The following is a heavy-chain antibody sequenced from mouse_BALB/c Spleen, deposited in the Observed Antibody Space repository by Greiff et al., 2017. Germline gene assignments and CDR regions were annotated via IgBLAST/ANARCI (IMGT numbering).Heavy chain of an antibody. J-gene: IGHJ4*01. D-gene: IGHD2-3*01. CDR2: IDPSDSYT. CDR1: GYTFTSYW. V-gene: IGHV1-69*02. Sequence: QVQLQQPGAELVKPGASVKLSCKASGYTFTSYWMHWVKPRPGQGLEWIGEIDPSDSYTNYNQKFKGKATLTVDKSSSTAYMQLSSLTSEDSAVYYCARDDGYYVNYAMDYWGQGTSVTVSS. CDR3: ARDDGYYVNYAMDY.